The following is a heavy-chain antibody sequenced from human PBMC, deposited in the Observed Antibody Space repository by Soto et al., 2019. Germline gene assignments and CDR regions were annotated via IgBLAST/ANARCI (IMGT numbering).Heavy chain of an antibody. D-gene: IGHD2-2*02. Sequence: WGSLLVAWATSVFTFDDYAMRWVRQAPGRGLEWVSLISWDGGRTYYADSVRGRFIVSRDSSKNSLYLQMSSLRVEDTALYYCAKDVCSGSTTSCYTRLDFWGQGAMVTVSS. CDR3: AKDVCSGSTTSCYTRLDF. V-gene: IGHV3-43D*04. J-gene: IGHJ4*02. CDR1: VFTFDDYA. CDR2: ISWDGGRT.